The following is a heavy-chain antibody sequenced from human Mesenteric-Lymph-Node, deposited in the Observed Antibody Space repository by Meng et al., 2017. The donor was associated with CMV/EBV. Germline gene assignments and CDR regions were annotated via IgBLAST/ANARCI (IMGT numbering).Heavy chain of an antibody. CDR1: GFTFSSYS. V-gene: IGHV3-48*04. CDR3: ASTRRGGTFDY. Sequence: GGSLRLSCAASGFTFSSYSMNWVRQAPGKGLEWVSYISSSSSTIYYADSVKGRFTISRDNAKNSLYLQMNSLRAEDTAVYYCASTRRGGTFDYWGQGTLVTVSS. CDR2: ISSSSSTI. J-gene: IGHJ4*02. D-gene: IGHD1-14*01.